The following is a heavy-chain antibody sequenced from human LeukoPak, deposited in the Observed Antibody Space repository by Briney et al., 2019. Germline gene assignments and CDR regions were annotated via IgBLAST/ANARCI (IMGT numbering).Heavy chain of an antibody. Sequence: GGSLRLSCAASGFTFSSYWMHWVRQAPGKGLVWVSRINSDGSSTSYADSVKGRFTISRDNARNSLYLQMNSLRDEDTAVYYCAREEVVPAAIFPPEFDYWGQGTLVTVSS. V-gene: IGHV3-74*01. CDR1: GFTFSSYW. CDR3: AREEVVPAAIFPPEFDY. J-gene: IGHJ4*02. D-gene: IGHD2-2*01. CDR2: INSDGSST.